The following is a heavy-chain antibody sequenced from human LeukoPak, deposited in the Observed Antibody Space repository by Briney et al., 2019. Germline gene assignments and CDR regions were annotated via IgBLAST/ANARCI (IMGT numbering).Heavy chain of an antibody. CDR2: ISGSGDTT. Sequence: TGGSLRLSCAASGFTFSKYAMSWVRQAPGKGLEWVSRISGSGDTTNYADSVKGRFTISRDNSRNTLFLQMKSLRVEDTAVYYCASLYSDYGDYWGQGTLVTVSS. D-gene: IGHD1-26*01. CDR3: ASLYSDYGDY. J-gene: IGHJ4*02. CDR1: GFTFSKYA. V-gene: IGHV3-23*01.